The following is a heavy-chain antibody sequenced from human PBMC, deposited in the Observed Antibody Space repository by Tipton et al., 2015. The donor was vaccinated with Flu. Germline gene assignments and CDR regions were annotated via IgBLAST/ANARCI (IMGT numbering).Heavy chain of an antibody. CDR2: ISYDGSNK. D-gene: IGHD3-10*01. CDR1: GFTFSSYA. J-gene: IGHJ5*02. Sequence: SLRLSCAASGFTFSSYAMHWARQAPGKGLEWVAVISYDGSNKYYADSVKGRFTIPRDNSKNTLYLQMNGLRAEDTAVYYCARGLWFGELLLRGWLDPWGQGTLVTVSS. V-gene: IGHV3-30-3*01. CDR3: ARGLWFGELLLRGWLDP.